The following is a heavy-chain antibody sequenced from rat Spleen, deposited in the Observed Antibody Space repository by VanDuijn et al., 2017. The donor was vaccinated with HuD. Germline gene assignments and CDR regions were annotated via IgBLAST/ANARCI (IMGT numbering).Heavy chain of an antibody. D-gene: IGHD1-7*01. V-gene: IGHV2S12*01. CDR3: IRERYGNPASYYFDY. CDR1: GFSLTLNC. CDR2: ISRDGTT. J-gene: IGHJ2*01. Sequence: QVQLKESGPGLVQPSQTLSLTCTVPGFSLTLNCVTWVRTPPGKALEWITAISRDGTTYYNSPLNSRLSISRDNSKSQVFLKMNSLQTEDTAIYFCIRERYGNPASYYFDYWGQGVMVTVSS.